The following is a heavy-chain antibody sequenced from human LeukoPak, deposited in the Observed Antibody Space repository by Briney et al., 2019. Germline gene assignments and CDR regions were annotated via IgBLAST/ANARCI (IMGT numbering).Heavy chain of an antibody. D-gene: IGHD2/OR15-2a*01. Sequence: PGGSLRPSCVASRFTFNTYAMSWVRQAPGKGLEWVSAISGSGASTHYADSVRGRFTISRDNSENTIYLQMNSLRAEDTAVYYCARIYYYFDYWGQGTLVTVSS. J-gene: IGHJ4*02. V-gene: IGHV3-23*01. CDR2: ISGSGAST. CDR1: RFTFNTYA. CDR3: ARIYYYFDY.